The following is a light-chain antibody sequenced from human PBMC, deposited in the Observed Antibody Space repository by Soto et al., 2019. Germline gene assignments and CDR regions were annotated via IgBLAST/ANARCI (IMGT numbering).Light chain of an antibody. CDR1: SSDVGCYNY. CDR2: EVG. V-gene: IGLV2-14*01. CDR3: ISYTSSDSVLYV. Sequence: SALTRPAPVARTPGQSITLSGTSTSSDVGCYNYVSWSQPHPGKAPKRLIYEVGHRHSGVYNRFSGSKSSNTASLTIPGLQAEDEADYYCISYTSSDSVLYVFGTGTKGTVL. J-gene: IGLJ1*01.